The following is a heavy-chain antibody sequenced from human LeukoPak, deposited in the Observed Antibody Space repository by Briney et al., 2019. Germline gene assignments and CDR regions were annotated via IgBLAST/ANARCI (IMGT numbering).Heavy chain of an antibody. CDR3: AREGRGQW. D-gene: IGHD6-19*01. J-gene: IGHJ4*02. Sequence: SESLSLTCTASGVTVSSDSYYWGWIGQPQGKGLEWIGYIYYSRSTNYNPSLKSRVTISVDTSKNQFSLKLSSVTAADTAVYYCAREGRGQWWGQGTLVTVSS. CDR1: GVTVSSDSYY. CDR2: IYYSRST. V-gene: IGHV4-61*01.